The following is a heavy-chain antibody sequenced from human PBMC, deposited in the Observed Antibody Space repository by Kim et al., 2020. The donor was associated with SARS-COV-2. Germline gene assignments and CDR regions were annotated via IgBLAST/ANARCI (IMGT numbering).Heavy chain of an antibody. CDR1: GGSFSGYY. CDR2: INHSGST. J-gene: IGHJ6*01. CDR3: ASPHCSSTSCYLYYGMDV. V-gene: IGHV4-34*01. D-gene: IGHD2-2*01. Sequence: SETLSLTCAVYGGSFSGYYWSWIRQPPGKGLEWIGEINHSGSTNYNPSLKSRVTISVDTSKNQFSLKLSSVTAADTAVYYCASPHCSSTSCYLYYGMDV.